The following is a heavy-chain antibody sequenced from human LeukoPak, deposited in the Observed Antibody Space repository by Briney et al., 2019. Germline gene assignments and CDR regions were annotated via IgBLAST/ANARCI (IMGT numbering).Heavy chain of an antibody. CDR1: GYTFTGYY. D-gene: IGHD2-2*01. V-gene: IGHV1-2*02. CDR2: INPNSGGT. Sequence: ASVKVSCKASGYTFTGYYMHWVRQAPGQELEWMGWINPNSGGTNYAQKFQGRVTMTRDTSISTAYMELSRLRSDDTAVYYCARDHVVVPAATAFDYWGPGTLVTVSS. CDR3: ARDHVVVPAATAFDY. J-gene: IGHJ4*02.